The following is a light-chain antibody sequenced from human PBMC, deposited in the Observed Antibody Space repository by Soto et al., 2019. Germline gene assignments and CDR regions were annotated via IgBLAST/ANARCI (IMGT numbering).Light chain of an antibody. V-gene: IGLV2-14*01. CDR1: SSDFGDDKY. CDR3: ATWDDSLSGVV. CDR2: GVS. Sequence: QSALTQPASVSGSPGQSITMSCTGSSSDFGDDKYVTWYQQQPGKGPNLLIYGVSKRPSGVPDRFSGSKSGTSASLAISGLRSEDEADYYCATWDDSLSGVVFGGGTKRPS. J-gene: IGLJ2*01.